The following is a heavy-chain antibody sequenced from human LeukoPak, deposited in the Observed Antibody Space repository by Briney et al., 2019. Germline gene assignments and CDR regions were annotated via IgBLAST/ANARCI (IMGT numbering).Heavy chain of an antibody. CDR2: IHYSGST. J-gene: IGHJ4*02. V-gene: IGHV4-39*07. CDR3: AREDLHDYQTLDY. Sequence: TTSETLSLTCTVSGDSISSGDYYWGWIRQPPGKGLEWIGSIHYSGSTYYNPSLKSRVTISVDTSKNQFSLKLSSVTAADTAVYYCAREDLHDYQTLDYWGQGTLVTVSS. CDR1: GDSISSGDYY. D-gene: IGHD4-11*01.